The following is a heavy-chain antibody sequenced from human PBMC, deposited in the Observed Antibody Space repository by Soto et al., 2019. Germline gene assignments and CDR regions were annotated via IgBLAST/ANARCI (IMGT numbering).Heavy chain of an antibody. J-gene: IGHJ5*02. V-gene: IGHV1-69*13. Sequence: SVKVSCKASGGTFSIYAISCVGQSPLQGLEWMGGIIPIFGTANYAQKFQGRVTITADESTSTAYMELSSLRSEDTAVYYCARDWDYYDSSGPYPNWFDPWGQGTLVTVSS. CDR1: GGTFSIYA. D-gene: IGHD3-22*01. CDR3: ARDWDYYDSSGPYPNWFDP. CDR2: IIPIFGTA.